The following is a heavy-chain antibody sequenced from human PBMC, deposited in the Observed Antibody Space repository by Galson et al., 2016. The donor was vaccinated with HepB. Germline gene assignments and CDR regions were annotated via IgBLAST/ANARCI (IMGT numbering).Heavy chain of an antibody. CDR2: IFWADDK. CDR1: GFSLTTDGVA. CDR3: AHRSGSELGVAFHF. V-gene: IGHV2-5*02. D-gene: IGHD6-19*01. Sequence: PALVKPTQTLTLTCTFSGFSLTTDGVAVGWIRQPPGKALEWLALIFWADDKHYSPSLKNRLTINKDTSKSQVVLTMTNVDPVDTATYYCAHRSGSELGVAFHFWGQGTLVTVSS. J-gene: IGHJ4*03.